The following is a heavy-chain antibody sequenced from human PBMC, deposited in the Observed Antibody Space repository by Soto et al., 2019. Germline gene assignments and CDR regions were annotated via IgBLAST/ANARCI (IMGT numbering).Heavy chain of an antibody. J-gene: IGHJ4*02. CDR1: GGTFITYA. CDR3: ATGAVYGPPGLFEY. D-gene: IGHD4-17*01. Sequence: QFQLVQSGAEVKKPGSSVKVSCKASGGTFITYAFSWVRQAPGQGLEWMGEIIPIFGTTRYTQNFQGRVTITADKSTRAVYMDLNSLRSDDTAVYYCATGAVYGPPGLFEYWGQGAPVTVSS. CDR2: IIPIFGTT. V-gene: IGHV1-69*14.